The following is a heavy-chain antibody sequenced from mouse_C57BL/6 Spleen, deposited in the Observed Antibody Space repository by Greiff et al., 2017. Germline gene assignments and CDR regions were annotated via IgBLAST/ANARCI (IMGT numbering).Heavy chain of an antibody. V-gene: IGHV1-64*01. Sequence: QVQLKQSGAELVKPGASVKLSCKASGYTFTSYWMHWVKQRPGQGLEWIGMIHPNSGSTNYNEKFKSKATLTVDKSSSTAYMQLSSLTSEDSAVYYCASLYYDYDGCAYWGQGTLVTVSA. CDR3: ASLYYDYDGCAY. D-gene: IGHD2-4*01. J-gene: IGHJ3*01. CDR2: IHPNSGST. CDR1: GYTFTSYW.